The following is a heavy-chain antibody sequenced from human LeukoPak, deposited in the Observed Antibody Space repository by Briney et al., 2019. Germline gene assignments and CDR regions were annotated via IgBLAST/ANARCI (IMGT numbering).Heavy chain of an antibody. V-gene: IGHV1-69*13. J-gene: IGHJ4*02. CDR3: AAGGVVADTYYFDY. CDR1: GGTFSSYA. CDR2: IIPIIGTA. Sequence: SVKVSCKASGGTFSSYAISWVRQAPGQGLEWMGGIIPIIGTANYAQKFQGRVTITADESTSTAYMELSSLRSEDTAVYYCAAGGVVADTYYFDYWGQGTLVTVSS. D-gene: IGHD2-15*01.